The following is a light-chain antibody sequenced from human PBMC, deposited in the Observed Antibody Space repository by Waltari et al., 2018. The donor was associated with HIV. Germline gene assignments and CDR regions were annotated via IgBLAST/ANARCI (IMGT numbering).Light chain of an antibody. Sequence: DIVMTQSPNSLAVSLGERATINCRSSRTILFSSDNRNCLAWYQQKPGQSPKLLIYWASTRASGVPDRFSGSGSGTNFSLPISTLQTDDVALYYCQQYYSLGPTFGGGTKVEIK. CDR3: QQYYSLGPT. J-gene: IGKJ4*01. CDR1: RTILFSSDNRNC. V-gene: IGKV4-1*01. CDR2: WAS.